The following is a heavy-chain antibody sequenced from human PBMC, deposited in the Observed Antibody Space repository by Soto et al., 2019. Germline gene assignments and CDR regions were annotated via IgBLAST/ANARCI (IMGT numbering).Heavy chain of an antibody. CDR2: INPNSGGT. CDR3: ARDRRHRSGFDH. CDR1: GYTFTGYY. V-gene: IGHV1-2*04. D-gene: IGHD3-22*01. J-gene: IGHJ4*02. Sequence: QVQLVQSGAEVKKPGASVKVSCKASGYTFTGYYMHWVRQAPGQGLEWMGWINPNSGGTNYAQKFQGWVTMTRDTAISTGYKELSRLRSDDTAVYYRARDRRHRSGFDHRGQGTLVTVSS.